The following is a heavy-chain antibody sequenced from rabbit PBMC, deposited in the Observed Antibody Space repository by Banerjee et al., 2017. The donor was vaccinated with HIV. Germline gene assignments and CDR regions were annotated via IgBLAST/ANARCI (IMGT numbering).Heavy chain of an antibody. CDR3: VRSLSATTGSGDYPACFNL. V-gene: IGHV1S40*01. D-gene: IGHD1-1*01. Sequence: QSLEESGGDLVKPGASLTLTCTASGADFSSGYWICWVRQAPGKGLEWIGCIAGGSSSTTYCASWAKGRFTISKTSSTTVTLQMTSLTVADTATYFCVRSLSATTGSGDYPACFNLWGPGTLVTVS. CDR1: GADFSSGYW. J-gene: IGHJ4*01. CDR2: IAGGSSSTT.